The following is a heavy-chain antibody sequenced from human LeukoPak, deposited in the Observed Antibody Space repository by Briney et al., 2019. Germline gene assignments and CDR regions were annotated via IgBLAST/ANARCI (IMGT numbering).Heavy chain of an antibody. CDR2: IIPIFGTA. CDR3: ARGPDSSGYSSEYSFEY. CDR1: GGTFSSYG. V-gene: IGHV1-69*13. D-gene: IGHD3-22*01. J-gene: IGHJ4*02. Sequence: GASVKVSCKASGGTFSSYGISWVRQAPGQGLEWMGGIIPIFGTANYAQKFQGRVTITADESTSTAYMELSSLRAEDTAVYYCARGPDSSGYSSEYSFEYWGQGTLVTVSS.